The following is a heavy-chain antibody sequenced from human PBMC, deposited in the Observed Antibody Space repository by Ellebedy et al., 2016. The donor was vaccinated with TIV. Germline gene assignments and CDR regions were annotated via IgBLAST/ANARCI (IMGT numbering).Heavy chain of an antibody. CDR1: GFTFGIYA. CDR3: ATNRGSGSS. CDR2: LRGSGATT. Sequence: GGSLRLSCVASGFTFGIYAMSWVRQAPGKGLEWVSSLRGSGATTYYADSVRGRFTISRDNSKNTVFLQMHGLRADDAAVYYCATNRGSGSSWGQGTLVTVSS. D-gene: IGHD1-26*01. V-gene: IGHV3-23*01. J-gene: IGHJ5*02.